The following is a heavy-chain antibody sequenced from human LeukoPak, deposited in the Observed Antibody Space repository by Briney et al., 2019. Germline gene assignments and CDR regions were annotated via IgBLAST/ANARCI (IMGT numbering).Heavy chain of an antibody. CDR1: GYTFTGYY. CDR3: ASLANYYGSSGYPAVNRAFDI. D-gene: IGHD3-22*01. V-gene: IGHV1-2*02. Sequence: ASVKVSCKASGYTFTGYYMHWVRQAPGQGLEWMGWINPNSGGTNYAQKFQGRVTMTRDTSISTAYMELSRLRSDDTAVYYCASLANYYGSSGYPAVNRAFDIWGQGTMVTVSS. CDR2: INPNSGGT. J-gene: IGHJ3*02.